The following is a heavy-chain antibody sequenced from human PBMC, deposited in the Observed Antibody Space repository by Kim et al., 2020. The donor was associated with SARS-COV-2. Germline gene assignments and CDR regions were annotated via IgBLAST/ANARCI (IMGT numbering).Heavy chain of an antibody. D-gene: IGHD2-2*01. J-gene: IGHJ6*02. Sequence: GGSLRLSCAASGFTFSSYSMNWVRQAPGKGLEGLWSISRCSSYIYYADSVKGRFTISRDNAKNSLYLQMNSLRAEDTAVYYCARDLGIVVVPAADYYYYYGMDVWRQGTTVTVSS. CDR3: ARDLGIVVVPAADYYYYYGMDV. CDR2: ISRCSSYI. V-gene: IGHV3-21*01. CDR1: GFTFSSYS.